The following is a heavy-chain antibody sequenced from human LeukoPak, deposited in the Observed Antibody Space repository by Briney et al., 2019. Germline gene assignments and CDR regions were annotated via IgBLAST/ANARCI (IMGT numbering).Heavy chain of an antibody. CDR1: GFTFSSYA. CDR3: AKEVVYETDYYHYYGMDV. Sequence: GGSLRLSCAASGFTFSSYAMSWVRQAPGKGLEWVSAISGSGGSTYYADSVKGRFTISRDNSKNTLYLQMNSLRAEDTAVYYCAKEVVYETDYYHYYGMDVWGQGTTVTVSS. V-gene: IGHV3-23*01. D-gene: IGHD2-15*01. CDR2: ISGSGGST. J-gene: IGHJ6*02.